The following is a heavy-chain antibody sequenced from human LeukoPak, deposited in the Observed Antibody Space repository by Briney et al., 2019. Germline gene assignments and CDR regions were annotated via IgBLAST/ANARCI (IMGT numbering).Heavy chain of an antibody. Sequence: GGSLRLSCAASGLSFADSWMHWGRQAPGKGLVWVSRINNDGSDTRYADSVRGRFTISRDNAKNTLYLQMNSLRAEDTAVYYCARVSGLGMNEYYQHWGQGTLVTVPS. D-gene: IGHD3-10*01. CDR2: INNDGSDT. CDR3: ARVSGLGMNEYYQH. J-gene: IGHJ1*01. V-gene: IGHV3-74*01. CDR1: GLSFADSW.